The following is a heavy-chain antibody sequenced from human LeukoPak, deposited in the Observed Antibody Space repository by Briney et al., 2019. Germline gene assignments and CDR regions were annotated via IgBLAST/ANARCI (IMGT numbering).Heavy chain of an antibody. CDR1: GYTFTGYY. CDR2: INPNSGGT. V-gene: IGHV1-2*02. Sequence: ASVKVSCKASGYTFTGYYMHWVRQAPGQGLEWMGWINPNSGGTNYAQKFQGRVTMTRDTSISTVYMELSRLRSDDTAVYYCARKFAGRWLQFVDYWGQGTLVTVSS. D-gene: IGHD5-24*01. CDR3: ARKFAGRWLQFVDY. J-gene: IGHJ4*02.